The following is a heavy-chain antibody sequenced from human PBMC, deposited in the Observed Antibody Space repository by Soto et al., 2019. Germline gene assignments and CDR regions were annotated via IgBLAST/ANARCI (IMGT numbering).Heavy chain of an antibody. D-gene: IGHD3-22*01. J-gene: IGHJ6*02. CDR3: AREIIGYYDSSGYPSHPRGMDV. Sequence: QVQLVESGGGVVQPGRSLRLSCAASGFTFSSYAMHWVRQAPGKGLERVAVISYDGSNKYYADSVKGRFTISRDNSKNTLYLQMNSLRAEDTAVYYCAREIIGYYDSSGYPSHPRGMDVWGQGTTVTVSS. CDR1: GFTFSSYA. V-gene: IGHV3-30-3*01. CDR2: ISYDGSNK.